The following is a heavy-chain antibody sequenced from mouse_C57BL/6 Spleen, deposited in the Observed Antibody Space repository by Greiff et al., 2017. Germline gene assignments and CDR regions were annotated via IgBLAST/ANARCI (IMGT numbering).Heavy chain of an antibody. CDR1: GFSLTSYG. V-gene: IGHV2-2*01. D-gene: IGHD1-1*01. CDR3: ASCHYYGSSYPYWYFDV. CDR2: IWSGGST. J-gene: IGHJ1*03. Sequence: VQLQQSGPGLVQPSQSLSITCTVSGFSLTSYGVHWVRQSPGKGLEWLGVIWSGGSTDYNAAFISRLSISKDNSKSQVFFKMNSLQADDTAIYYCASCHYYGSSYPYWYFDVWGTGTTVTVSS.